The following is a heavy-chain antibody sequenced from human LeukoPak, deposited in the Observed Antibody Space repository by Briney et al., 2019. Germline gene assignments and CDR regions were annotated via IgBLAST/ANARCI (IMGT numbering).Heavy chain of an antibody. CDR3: GKGGGAVATHLLDY. Sequence: GGSLRLSCAASGFTFSDYYMSWIRQAPGKGLEWVSYISSSGSTIYYADSVKGRFTISRDNSKNMLYLQMNSLRAEDTAAYYCGKGGGAVATHLLDYWGQGTLVTVSS. J-gene: IGHJ4*02. CDR1: GFTFSDYY. CDR2: ISSSGSTI. D-gene: IGHD6-13*01. V-gene: IGHV3-11*04.